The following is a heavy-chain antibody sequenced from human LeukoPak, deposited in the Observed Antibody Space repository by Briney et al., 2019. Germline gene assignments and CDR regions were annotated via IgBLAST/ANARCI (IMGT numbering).Heavy chain of an antibody. J-gene: IGHJ5*02. V-gene: IGHV4-34*01. D-gene: IGHD4-17*01. CDR1: GGSFSGYY. Sequence: ASETLSLTCAVYGGSFSGYYWSWIRQPPGKGLEWIGEINHSGSTNYNPSLKSRVTISVDTSKNQFSLKLSSVTAADTAVYYCARSDYVDWFDPWGQGTLVTVSS. CDR3: ARSDYVDWFDP. CDR2: INHSGST.